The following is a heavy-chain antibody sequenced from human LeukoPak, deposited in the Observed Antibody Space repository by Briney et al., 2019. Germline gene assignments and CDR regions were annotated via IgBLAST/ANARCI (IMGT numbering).Heavy chain of an antibody. CDR1: GLTFSSYW. V-gene: IGHV3-74*01. J-gene: IGHJ4*02. D-gene: IGHD1-26*01. CDR2: ISSDGSST. CDR3: VRDSGSSEYYFDY. Sequence: TGGSLRLSCAASGLTFSSYWMHWVRQAPGKGLVWVSRISSDGSSTSYADFVKGRFTISRDNAKNTLYLQMNSLRAEDTAVYYCVRDSGSSEYYFDYWGQGTLVTVSS.